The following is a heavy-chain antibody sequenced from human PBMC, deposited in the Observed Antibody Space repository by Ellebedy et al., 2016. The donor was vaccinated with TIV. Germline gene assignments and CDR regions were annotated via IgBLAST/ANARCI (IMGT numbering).Heavy chain of an antibody. V-gene: IGHV1-69*10. Sequence: AASVKVSCKASGGTFSSYAISWVRQVPGSGLEWMGRIIPILGIANYAQKFQGRVTITADKSTSPAYMELRSLRSEDTAVYYCARDLYGTFDYWGQGTLVTVSS. J-gene: IGHJ4*02. CDR2: IIPILGIA. CDR3: ARDLYGTFDY. CDR1: GGTFSSYA. D-gene: IGHD1-14*01.